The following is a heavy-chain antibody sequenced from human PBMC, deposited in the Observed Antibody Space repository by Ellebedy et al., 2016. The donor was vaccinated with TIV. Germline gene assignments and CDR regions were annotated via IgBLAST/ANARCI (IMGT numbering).Heavy chain of an antibody. J-gene: IGHJ4*02. D-gene: IGHD3-22*01. CDR3: ARDYSYDSGGSMPGY. CDR2: IWYDGTEK. V-gene: IGHV3-33*08. CDR1: GFTFSSFG. Sequence: LSLTCAASGFTFSSFGMHWVRQAPGKGLGWVAVIWYDGTEKYYADSVKGRFTISRDNSRNTLNLQMNSLRPEDTAVYYCARDYSYDSGGSMPGYWGQGTLVTVSS.